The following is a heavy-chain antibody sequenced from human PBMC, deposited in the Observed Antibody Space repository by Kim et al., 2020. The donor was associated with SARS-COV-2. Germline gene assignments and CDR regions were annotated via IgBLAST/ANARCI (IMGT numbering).Heavy chain of an antibody. Sequence: KDGSNTYHVDSVKGRVTISRDNAKNSLYLQMNSLRAEDTAVYYCARGLGDYWGQGILVIVSS. J-gene: IGHJ4*02. D-gene: IGHD5-12*01. CDR2: KDGSNT. CDR3: ARGLGDY. V-gene: IGHV3-7*01.